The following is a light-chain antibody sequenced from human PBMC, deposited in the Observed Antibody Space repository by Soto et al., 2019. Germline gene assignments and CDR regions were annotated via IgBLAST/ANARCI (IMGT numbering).Light chain of an antibody. CDR2: EVS. CDR1: SSDVGGYNY. CDR3: SSYAGSNNLV. J-gene: IGLJ3*02. Sequence: QSALTQPPSASGSPGQSVTISCTGTSSDVGGYNYVSWYQQHPGKAPKLMIYEVSKRPSGVSDRFSGSKSGNTASLTVSGLQDEDEADYYCSSYAGSNNLVFGGGTKVTVL. V-gene: IGLV2-8*01.